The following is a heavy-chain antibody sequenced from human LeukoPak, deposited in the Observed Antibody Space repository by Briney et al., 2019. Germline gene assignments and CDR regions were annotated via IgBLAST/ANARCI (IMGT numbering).Heavy chain of an antibody. CDR3: ARDPYPPGYYYGMDV. V-gene: IGHV3-30*04. Sequence: GGSLRPSCAASGFTFSSYAMHWVRQAPGKGMEWVAVISYDGSNKYYADSVKGRFTISGDNSKNTLYLQMNSLRAEDTAVYYCARDPYPPGYYYGMDVWGKGTTVTVSS. CDR1: GFTFSSYA. CDR2: ISYDGSNK. J-gene: IGHJ6*04.